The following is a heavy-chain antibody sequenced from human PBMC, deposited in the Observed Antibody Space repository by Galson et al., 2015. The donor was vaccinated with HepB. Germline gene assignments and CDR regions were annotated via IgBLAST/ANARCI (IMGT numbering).Heavy chain of an antibody. V-gene: IGHV1-2*02. J-gene: IGHJ4*02. CDR1: GYTFTGYY. Sequence: SVKVSCKASGYTFTGYYMHWVRQAPGQGLEWMGWINPNSGGTNYAQNFQDRVTMTRDTSISTAYMDLRRLRSDDTAVYFCARSIMGAYYDFWSGLQTDYWGQGTLVTVAS. CDR3: ARSIMGAYYDFWSGLQTDY. D-gene: IGHD3-3*01. CDR2: INPNSGGT.